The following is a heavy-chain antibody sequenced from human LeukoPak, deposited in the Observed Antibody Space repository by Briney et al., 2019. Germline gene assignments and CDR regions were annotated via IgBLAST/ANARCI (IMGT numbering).Heavy chain of an antibody. J-gene: IGHJ4*02. D-gene: IGHD4-17*01. V-gene: IGHV3-23*01. CDR2: ISDGSGGST. Sequence: GGSLRLSCAASGFTFSNYAMSWVRQAPGKGLEWVSTISDGSGGSTYYADSVKGRFTFSRDNSKNTLYLQMNSLRAEDTAVYYCAKDILYYGEVDYWGQGTLVTVSS. CDR1: GFTFSNYA. CDR3: AKDILYYGEVDY.